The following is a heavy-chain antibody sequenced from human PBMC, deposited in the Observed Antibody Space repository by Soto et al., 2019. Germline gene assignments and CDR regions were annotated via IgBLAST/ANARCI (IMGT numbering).Heavy chain of an antibody. D-gene: IGHD2-15*01. CDR1: GYIFTSYW. J-gene: IGHJ3*01. V-gene: IGHV5-51*01. CDR2: IYPGDSDT. CDR3: ARHGGGGHNPISLYGFDF. Sequence: GESLKISCQASGYIFTSYWIAWVRQKPGKGLEWMGIIYPGDSDTTYSPSFQGQVTISADMSNNTAYLQWSGLKASDTAMYYCARHGGGGHNPISLYGFDFWGQGTMVTVSS.